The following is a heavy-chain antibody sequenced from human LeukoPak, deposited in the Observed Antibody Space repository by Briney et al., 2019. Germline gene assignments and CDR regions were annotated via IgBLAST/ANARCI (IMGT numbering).Heavy chain of an antibody. CDR1: GFTFSSYA. CDR3: ARDGRMVYAAAGTGWFDP. V-gene: IGHV3-23*01. CDR2: ISGSGGST. J-gene: IGHJ5*02. Sequence: GGSLRLSCAASGFTFSSYAMSWVRQAPGKGLEWVSAISGSGGSTYYADSVKGRFTISRDNSKNTLYLQMNSLRAEDTAVYYCARDGRMVYAAAGTGWFDPWGQGTLVTVSS. D-gene: IGHD6-13*01.